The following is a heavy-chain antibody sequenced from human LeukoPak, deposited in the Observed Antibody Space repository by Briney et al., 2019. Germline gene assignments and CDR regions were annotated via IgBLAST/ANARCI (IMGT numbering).Heavy chain of an antibody. J-gene: IGHJ4*02. CDR3: ARDPCSGGSCYSFDY. V-gene: IGHV4-59*01. CDR1: GGSISSYY. CDR2: IYYSGST. Sequence: SETLSLTCTVSGGSISSYYSSWIRQPPGKGLEWIGYIYYSGSTNYNPSLKSRVTISVDTSKNQFSLKLGSVTAADTAVYYCARDPCSGGSCYSFDYWGQGTLVTVSS. D-gene: IGHD2-15*01.